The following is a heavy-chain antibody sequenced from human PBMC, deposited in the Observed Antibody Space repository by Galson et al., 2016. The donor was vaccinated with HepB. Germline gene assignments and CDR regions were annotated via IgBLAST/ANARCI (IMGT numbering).Heavy chain of an antibody. J-gene: IGHJ5*02. Sequence: SVKVSCKAPGYTFTSNYIHWVRQAPGQGLEWMGIINPNSGSTSYAQKLQGRVTVTRDTSTSTVYMDLSSLRSEDTAVYYCARDQAGADYYDSSGWFDPWGQGTLVTVSS. CDR1: GYTFTSNY. V-gene: IGHV1-46*04. D-gene: IGHD3-22*01. CDR3: ARDQAGADYYDSSGWFDP. CDR2: INPNSGST.